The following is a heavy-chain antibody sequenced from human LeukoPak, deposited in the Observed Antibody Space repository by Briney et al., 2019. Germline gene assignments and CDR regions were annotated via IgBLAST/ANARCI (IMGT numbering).Heavy chain of an antibody. CDR2: IWYDGSNK. CDR3: ARVYSNSPEYGMDV. J-gene: IGHJ6*02. Sequence: GGSLRLSCAASGFTFSSYGMHWVRQAPGKGLEWVAVIWYDGSNKYYTDSVKGRFTISRDNSKNTLYLQMNSLRAEDTAVYYCARVYSNSPEYGMDVRGQGTTVTVSS. V-gene: IGHV3-33*01. D-gene: IGHD2/OR15-2a*01. CDR1: GFTFSSYG.